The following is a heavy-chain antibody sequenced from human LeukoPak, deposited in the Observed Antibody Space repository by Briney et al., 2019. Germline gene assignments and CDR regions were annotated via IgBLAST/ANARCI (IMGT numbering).Heavy chain of an antibody. V-gene: IGHV1-2*02. Sequence: ASVKVSCKASGYTFTDYYMHWVRQAPGQGLEWMGWIYPNSGGTKYAQKFQGRVTMTRDTSISTAYMELSSLRSEDTAVYYCARGPGPYYYYYYMDVWGKGTTVTVSS. CDR1: GYTFTDYY. CDR3: ARGPGPYYYYYYMDV. CDR2: IYPNSGGT. J-gene: IGHJ6*03.